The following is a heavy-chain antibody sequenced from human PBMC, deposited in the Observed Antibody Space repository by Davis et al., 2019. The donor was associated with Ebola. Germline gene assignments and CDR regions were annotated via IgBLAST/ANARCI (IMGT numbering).Heavy chain of an antibody. CDR1: GFSLRTSGVG. V-gene: IGHV2-5*02. J-gene: IGHJ4*02. Sequence: SGPTLVKPTQTLTLTCTLSGFSLRTSGVGVGWIRQPPGKALEWLALVYSDDTKRYRPSLKSRLTITKDTFGNQVVLTMTNMEPVDTATYYCAHVGDGSSVRFEYWGQGTLVTVSS. D-gene: IGHD3-10*01. CDR3: AHVGDGSSVRFEY. CDR2: VYSDDTK.